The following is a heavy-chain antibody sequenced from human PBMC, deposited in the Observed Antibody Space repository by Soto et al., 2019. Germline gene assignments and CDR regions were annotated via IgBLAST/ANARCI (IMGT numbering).Heavy chain of an antibody. CDR3: ARDIASVDFWSGYPALLPPYYYYYGMDV. D-gene: IGHD3-3*01. V-gene: IGHV1-18*01. Sequence: ASVKVSCKASGYTFTSYGISWVRQAPGQGLEWMGWISAYNGNTNYAQKLQGRVTMTTDTSTSTAYMELRSLRSDDTAVYYCARDIASVDFWSGYPALLPPYYYYYGMDVWGQGTTVTVSS. CDR1: GYTFTSYG. CDR2: ISAYNGNT. J-gene: IGHJ6*02.